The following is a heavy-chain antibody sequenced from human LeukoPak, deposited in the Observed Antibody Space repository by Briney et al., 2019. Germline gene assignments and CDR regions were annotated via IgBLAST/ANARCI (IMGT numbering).Heavy chain of an antibody. CDR3: ARGSTDSSGYYYWFDP. D-gene: IGHD3-22*01. Sequence: SETLSLTCAVYGGSFSGYYWSWIRQPPGKGLEWIGEINHSGSTNYSPSLKSRVTISVDTSKNQFSLKLSSVTAADTAVYYCARGSTDSSGYYYWFDPWGQGTLVTVSS. V-gene: IGHV4-34*01. CDR1: GGSFSGYY. CDR2: INHSGST. J-gene: IGHJ5*02.